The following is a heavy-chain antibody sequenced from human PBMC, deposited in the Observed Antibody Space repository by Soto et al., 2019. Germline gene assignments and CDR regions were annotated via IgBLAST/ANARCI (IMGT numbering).Heavy chain of an antibody. V-gene: IGHV3-21*01. Sequence: EVQLVESGGGLVKPGGSLRLSCAASGFTFSSYSMNWVRQAPGKGLEWVSSISSSSSYIYYADSVKGRFTISRDNAKNSLYLQMNSLRAEDTAVYYCASGVGVSYCSGGSCPWGQGTLVTVSS. CDR3: ASGVGVSYCSGGSCP. J-gene: IGHJ5*02. CDR2: ISSSSSYI. CDR1: GFTFSSYS. D-gene: IGHD2-15*01.